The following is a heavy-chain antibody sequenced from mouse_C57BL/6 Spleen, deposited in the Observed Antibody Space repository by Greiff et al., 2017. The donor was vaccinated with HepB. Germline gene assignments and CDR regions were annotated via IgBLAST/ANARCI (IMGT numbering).Heavy chain of an antibody. Sequence: EVQWVESGGDLVKPGGSLKLSCAASGFTFSSYGMSWVRQTPDKRLEWVATISSGGSYTYYPDSVKGRFTISRENAKNTLYLQMSSLKSEDTAMYYCARRGYYGNYLYAMDYWGQGTSVTVSS. J-gene: IGHJ4*01. CDR1: GFTFSSYG. V-gene: IGHV5-6*01. D-gene: IGHD2-1*01. CDR2: ISSGGSYT. CDR3: ARRGYYGNYLYAMDY.